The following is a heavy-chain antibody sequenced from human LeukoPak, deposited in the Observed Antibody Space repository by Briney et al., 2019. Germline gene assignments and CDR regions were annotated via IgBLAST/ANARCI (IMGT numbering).Heavy chain of an antibody. CDR1: GYTFTSYG. V-gene: IGHV1-18*01. CDR3: AREGLFHTVVKELDY. Sequence: GASVKDTCKASGYTFTSYGISWVRQAPGQGLEWMGWISAYNGNTNYAQKLQGRVTMTTDTSTSTAYMELRSLRSDDTAVYYCAREGLFHTVVKELDYWGQGNLITVSS. J-gene: IGHJ4*02. CDR2: ISAYNGNT. D-gene: IGHD4-23*01.